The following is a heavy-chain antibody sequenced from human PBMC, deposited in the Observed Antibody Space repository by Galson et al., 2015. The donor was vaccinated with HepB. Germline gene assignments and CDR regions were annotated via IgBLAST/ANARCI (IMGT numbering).Heavy chain of an antibody. D-gene: IGHD3/OR15-3a*01. V-gene: IGHV2-5*02. J-gene: IGHJ4*02. CDR2: IYWDDDK. CDR1: GFSLSTNEVG. CDR3: AHSVRGPLDY. Sequence: PALVKPTQTLTLTCTFSGFSLSTNEVGVGRIRQPPGKALGWLGFIYWDDDKRYSPSMKSRVSITKDTSKNQVVLIMTNMDPVDTATYYCAHSVRGPLDYWGQGTVVTVSS.